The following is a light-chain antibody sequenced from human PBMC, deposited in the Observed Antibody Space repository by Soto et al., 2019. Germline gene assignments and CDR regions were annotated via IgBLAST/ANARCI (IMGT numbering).Light chain of an antibody. V-gene: IGLV2-14*01. Sequence: QSALTQAASVSASPGQSITISCTGTSSDIGAYNYVSWYQQHPGKVPKLLIYEVSRRPSGVSNRFSASKSANTASLTISGLQAEDEADYYCSSYTSDRSWLFGGGTKLTVL. CDR2: EVS. J-gene: IGLJ3*02. CDR1: SSDIGAYNY. CDR3: SSYTSDRSWL.